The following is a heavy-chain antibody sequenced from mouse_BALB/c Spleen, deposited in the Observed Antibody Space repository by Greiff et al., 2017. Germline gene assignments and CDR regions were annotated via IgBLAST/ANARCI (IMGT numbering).Heavy chain of an antibody. D-gene: IGHD2-3*01. CDR1: GFNIKDYY. CDR3: ARSGYCPARDY. J-gene: IGHJ4*01. CDR2: IDPEHGNT. V-gene: IGHV14-1*02. Sequence: EVQLQQSGAELVRPGALVKLSCKASGFNIKDYYMHWVKQRPEQGLEWIGWIDPEHGNTIYDPKFPGKASITADTSSHTAYLQLSSLTSEGTAVYYCARSGYCPARDYWGQGTSGTVAS.